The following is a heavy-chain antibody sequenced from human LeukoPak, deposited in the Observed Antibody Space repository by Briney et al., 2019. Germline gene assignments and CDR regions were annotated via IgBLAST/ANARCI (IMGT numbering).Heavy chain of an antibody. J-gene: IGHJ4*02. CDR3: ARGNFDY. CDR1: GGSFSGYY. V-gene: IGHV4-59*01. CDR2: IYYSGST. Sequence: SETLSLTCAVYGGSFSGYYWSWIRQPPGKGLEWIGYIYYSGSTNYNPSLKSRVTISVDTSKNQFSLKLSSATAADTAVYYCARGNFDYWGQGTLVTVSS.